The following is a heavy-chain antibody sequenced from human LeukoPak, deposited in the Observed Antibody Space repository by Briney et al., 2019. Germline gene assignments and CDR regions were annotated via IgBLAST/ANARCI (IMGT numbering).Heavy chain of an antibody. Sequence: PGGSLRLSCAASGFTFSSYAMHWVRQAPGKGLEYVSAISSNGGSTYYANSVKGRFTISRDNSKNTLYLQMGSLRAEDMAVYYCARGVHDYGDYVPYAFDTWGQGTMVTVSS. D-gene: IGHD4-17*01. CDR3: ARGVHDYGDYVPYAFDT. CDR1: GFTFSSYA. J-gene: IGHJ3*02. CDR2: ISSNGGST. V-gene: IGHV3-64*01.